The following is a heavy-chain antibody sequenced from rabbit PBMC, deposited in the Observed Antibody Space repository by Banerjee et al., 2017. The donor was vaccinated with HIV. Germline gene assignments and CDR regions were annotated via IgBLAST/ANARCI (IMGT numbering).Heavy chain of an antibody. CDR2: IYGGKSGTT. CDR3: ARDLAGVIGWNFNL. J-gene: IGHJ4*01. D-gene: IGHD4-1*01. Sequence: QEQLVEYGGDLVQPEGSLTLTCKASGFDFSSSYWICWVRQAPGKGLELIACIYGGKSGTTRYASWAKGRFTISKTSSTTVTLQMTSLTAADTATYFCARDLAGVIGWNFNLWGPGTLVTVS. CDR1: GFDFSSSYW. V-gene: IGHV1S45*01.